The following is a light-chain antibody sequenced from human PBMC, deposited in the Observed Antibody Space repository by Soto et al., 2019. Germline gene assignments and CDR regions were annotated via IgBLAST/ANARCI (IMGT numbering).Light chain of an antibody. J-gene: IGLJ1*01. CDR3: CSYARSYTSPYV. CDR2: DVS. V-gene: IGLV2-11*01. Sequence: QSVLTQPRSVSGSPGQSVTISCTGTSSDVGGYNYVSWYQQHPGKAPKLMIYDVSKRPSGVPDRFSGSKSGNTASLTISGLQAEDEADYYCCSYARSYTSPYVFGTGTKVTVL. CDR1: SSDVGGYNY.